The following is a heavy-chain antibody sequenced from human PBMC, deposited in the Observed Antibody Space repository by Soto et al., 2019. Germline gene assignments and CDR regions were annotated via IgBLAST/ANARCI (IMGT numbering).Heavy chain of an antibody. Sequence: QVYLVQSGAEVRRPGASVKVSCTAFGYILTGYSLHWVRQAPGQGLEWMGWIDPNSGATNSAERFHGRVSMTRDTSISAASLELGSLRSDDTAVYYCARGYGSSPNMELRFGMDVWGQGTTISVSS. D-gene: IGHD5-18*01. CDR3: ARGYGSSPNMELRFGMDV. V-gene: IGHV1-2*02. J-gene: IGHJ6*02. CDR1: GYILTGYS. CDR2: IDPNSGAT.